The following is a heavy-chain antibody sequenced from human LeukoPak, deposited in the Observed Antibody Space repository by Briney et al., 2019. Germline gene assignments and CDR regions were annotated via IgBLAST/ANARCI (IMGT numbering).Heavy chain of an antibody. CDR2: IKQDGSEK. V-gene: IGHV3-7*01. Sequence: PGGSLRLSCAASGFTFSSYWMSWVRQAPGKGLEWVANIKQDGSEKYYVDSVKGRFTISRDNAKNSLYLQMNSLRAEDTAVYYCAREGIAALGRKNLYYFDYWGQGTLVTVPS. J-gene: IGHJ4*02. CDR3: AREGIAALGRKNLYYFDY. D-gene: IGHD6-6*01. CDR1: GFTFSSYW.